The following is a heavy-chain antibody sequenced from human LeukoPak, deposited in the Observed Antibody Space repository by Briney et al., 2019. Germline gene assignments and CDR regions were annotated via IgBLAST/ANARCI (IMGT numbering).Heavy chain of an antibody. D-gene: IGHD2-15*01. J-gene: IGHJ4*02. CDR1: GFTFSSYG. Sequence: GGSLRLSCAASGFTFSSYGMHWVRQAPGKGLEWVAVIWYDGRNKYYVDSVKGRFNIYRDNSKNRLYLQMNSLRAEDTAVYYCAKTGTPEMCSGGSCYQYYFDYWGQGTLVTVSS. CDR3: AKTGTPEMCSGGSCYQYYFDY. CDR2: IWYDGRNK. V-gene: IGHV3-33*06.